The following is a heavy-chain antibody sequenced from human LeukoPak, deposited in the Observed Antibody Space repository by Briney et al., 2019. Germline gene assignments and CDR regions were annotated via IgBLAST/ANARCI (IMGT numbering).Heavy chain of an antibody. V-gene: IGHV1-69*04. CDR2: IIPILGIA. Sequence: SVKVSCKASGGTFSSYTISWVRPAPRQGLEWMGRIIPILGIANYAQKFQGRVTITADKSTSTAYMELSSLRSEDTAVYYCARDLGAPTGTTDYYYYYMDVWGKGTTVTVSS. CDR1: GGTFSSYT. D-gene: IGHD1-1*01. J-gene: IGHJ6*03. CDR3: ARDLGAPTGTTDYYYYYMDV.